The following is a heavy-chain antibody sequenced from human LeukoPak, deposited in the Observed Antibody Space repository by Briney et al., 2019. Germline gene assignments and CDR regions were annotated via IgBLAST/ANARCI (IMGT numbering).Heavy chain of an antibody. Sequence: PGGSLRLSCAASGFTFSSYAMHWVRQAPGKGLEWVAVISYDGSNKYYADSVKGRFTISRDNAKNTLYLQMNSLRAEDTAVYYCAIAAQKGYIDYWGQGTLVTVSS. CDR1: GFTFSSYA. CDR3: AIAAQKGYIDY. V-gene: IGHV3-30*04. D-gene: IGHD2-2*02. CDR2: ISYDGSNK. J-gene: IGHJ4*02.